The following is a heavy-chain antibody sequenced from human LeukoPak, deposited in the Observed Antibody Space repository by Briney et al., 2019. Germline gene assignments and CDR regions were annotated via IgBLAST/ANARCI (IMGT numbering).Heavy chain of an antibody. J-gene: IGHJ6*03. CDR3: ARSMGIVAPVYYYYYMDV. CDR2: ISSNGGST. D-gene: IGHD3-22*01. V-gene: IGHV3-64*01. CDR1: GFPFSIYG. Sequence: GGSLRLSCAASGFPFSIYGMNWVRQAPGKGLEYVSAISSNGGSTYYANSVKGRFTISRDNSKNTLYLQMGSLRAEDMAVYYCARSMGIVAPVYYYYYMDVWGKGTTVTISS.